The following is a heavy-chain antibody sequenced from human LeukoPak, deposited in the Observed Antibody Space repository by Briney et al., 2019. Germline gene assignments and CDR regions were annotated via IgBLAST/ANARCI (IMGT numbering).Heavy chain of an antibody. CDR2: ISGSVGST. CDR1: GFTFSSDA. Sequence: AGGSLRLSCAAPGFTFSSDAISWVRQAPGKGLGWVSAISGSVGSTYYADSVKGRFTISRDNSKNTLYLQMNSLRAEDTAVYYCATSSYEDFDYWGQGTLVTVSS. J-gene: IGHJ4*02. V-gene: IGHV3-23*01. CDR3: ATSSYEDFDY. D-gene: IGHD5-12*01.